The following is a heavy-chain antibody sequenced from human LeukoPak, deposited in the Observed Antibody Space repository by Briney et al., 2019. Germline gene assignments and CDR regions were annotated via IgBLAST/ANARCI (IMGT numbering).Heavy chain of an antibody. V-gene: IGHV3-23*01. CDR2: ISGSGGST. J-gene: IGHJ3*02. D-gene: IGHD3-3*01. CDR1: GFTFSSYA. CDR3: ARDRVSYYDFWSGYSDAFDI. Sequence: GGSLRLSCAASGFTFSSYAMSWVRQAPGKGLEWVSAISGSGGSTYYADSVKGRFTISRDNSKNTLYLQMNSLRAEDTAVYYCARDRVSYYDFWSGYSDAFDIWGQGTMVTVSS.